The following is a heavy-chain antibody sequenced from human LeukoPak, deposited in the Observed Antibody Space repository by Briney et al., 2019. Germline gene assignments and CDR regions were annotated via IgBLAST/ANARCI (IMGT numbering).Heavy chain of an antibody. CDR2: MYSGGNT. V-gene: IGHV3-53*01. D-gene: IGHD6-19*01. CDR1: GFTVSNTY. Sequence: GGSLRLSCAASGFTVSNTYMSWVRQAPGKGLEWISVMYSGGNTYYIDSVKGRFSISRDNSNNMLYLQMNSLRAEDTAVYYCARGARGWQWLSYYFDPWGPGTLVTVSS. CDR3: ARGARGWQWLSYYFDP. J-gene: IGHJ4*02.